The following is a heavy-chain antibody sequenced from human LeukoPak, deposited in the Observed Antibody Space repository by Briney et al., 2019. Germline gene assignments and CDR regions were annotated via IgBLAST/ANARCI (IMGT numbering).Heavy chain of an antibody. CDR1: GGTFNNYA. J-gene: IGHJ5*02. D-gene: IGHD5-18*01. CDR3: AISSSGYTYGYVSGWFDP. CDR2: IIHIFGST. Sequence: ASVKVSCKASGGTFNNYAISWVRQAPGQGREWMGGIIHIFGSTNYAQKFQGRITITADESTRTAWMELSSLRSEDTAVYYCAISSSGYTYGYVSGWFDPWGQGTLVTVSS. V-gene: IGHV1-69*01.